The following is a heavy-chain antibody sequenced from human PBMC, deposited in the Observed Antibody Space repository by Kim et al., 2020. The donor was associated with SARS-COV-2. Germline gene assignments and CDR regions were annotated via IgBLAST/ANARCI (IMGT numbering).Heavy chain of an antibody. Sequence: ADSVKGRFTISRDNAKNSLYLQMNSLRAEDTAVYYCARDNDNWNPGAFDIWGQGTMVTVSS. J-gene: IGHJ3*02. V-gene: IGHV3-11*05. CDR3: ARDNDNWNPGAFDI. D-gene: IGHD1-20*01.